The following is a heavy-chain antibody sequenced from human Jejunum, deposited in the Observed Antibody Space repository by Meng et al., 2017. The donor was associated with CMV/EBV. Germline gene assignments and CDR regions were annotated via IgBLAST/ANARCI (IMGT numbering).Heavy chain of an antibody. V-gene: IGHV3-7*01. CDR2: IKKDESEK. J-gene: IGHJ1*01. Sequence: FSPYWMTWVRQAPGKGLEWVANIKKDESEKYYLDSVKGRFTISRDNAKHSLYLQMNSLRAEATAVYSCTVVFSPGESQNPPVPCWGPCPRVTVSS. D-gene: IGHD4-17*01. CDR1: FSPYW. CDR3: TVVFSPGESQNPPVPC.